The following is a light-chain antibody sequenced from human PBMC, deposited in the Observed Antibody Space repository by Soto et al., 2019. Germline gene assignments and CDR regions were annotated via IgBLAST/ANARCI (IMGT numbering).Light chain of an antibody. CDR2: GAS. J-gene: IGKJ4*01. Sequence: EIVLTQSPGTLSLSPGERATLSCRAIQSFSSSYLAWYQQKPGQAPRLLIYGASSRATGIPDRFSGSGSGTDFTLTISRLEPEDSAVYYCQQYGSSPSLTFGGGTMVDIK. CDR1: QSFSSSY. V-gene: IGKV3-20*01. CDR3: QQYGSSPSLT.